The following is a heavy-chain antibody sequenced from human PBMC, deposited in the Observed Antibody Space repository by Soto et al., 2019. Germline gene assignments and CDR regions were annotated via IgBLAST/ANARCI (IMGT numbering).Heavy chain of an antibody. CDR1: GGSFSGYY. V-gene: IGHV4-34*01. J-gene: IGHJ6*02. Sequence: SETLSLTCAVYGGSFSGYYWSWIRQPPGKGLEWIGEINHSGSTNHNPSLKSRVTISVDTSKNQFSLKLSSVSAADTAVYYCVTGRGVRGVTITTYYYYGLDVWGQGTTVTVSS. D-gene: IGHD3-10*01. CDR3: VTGRGVRGVTITTYYYYGLDV. CDR2: INHSGST.